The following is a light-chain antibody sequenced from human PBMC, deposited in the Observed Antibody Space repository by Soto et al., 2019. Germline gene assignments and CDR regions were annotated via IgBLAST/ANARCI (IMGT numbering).Light chain of an antibody. CDR3: QQYSSLWT. J-gene: IGKJ1*01. V-gene: IGKV3-20*01. CDR2: GAA. Sequence: VLTQSPGTLSLSPGERATLSCRTSQSVSNNYVAWYQQKPGQAPRLLISGAASRATGIPDRFSGSGSGTDFTLSISRLEPEDFAVYYCQQYSSLWTFGQGTKVDIK. CDR1: QSVSNNY.